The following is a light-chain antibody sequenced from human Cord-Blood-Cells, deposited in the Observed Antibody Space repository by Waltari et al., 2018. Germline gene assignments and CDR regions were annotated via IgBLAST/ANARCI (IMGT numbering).Light chain of an antibody. CDR3: QQRSNWLLT. CDR1: QSVSSY. CDR2: DAS. Sequence: EIVLTPSPATLSLSPGERATLSRRASQSVSSYLAWYQQKPGQAPRLLIYDASNRATGIPARFSGSGSGTDFTLTISSLEPEDFAVYYCQQRSNWLLTFGGGTKVEIK. J-gene: IGKJ4*01. V-gene: IGKV3-11*01.